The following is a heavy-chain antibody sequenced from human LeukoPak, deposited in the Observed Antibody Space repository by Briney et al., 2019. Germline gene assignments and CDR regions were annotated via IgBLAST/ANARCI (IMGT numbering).Heavy chain of an antibody. CDR3: VTDLRAGYYYDRGLSGL. D-gene: IGHD3-22*01. J-gene: IGHJ4*02. V-gene: IGHV3-23*01. CDR2: ISSGGDYT. CDR1: GFSSSTYA. Sequence: PGGSLTLSCITSGFSSSTYAMNWVRQAPGKGLEWVSAISSGGDYTYYADSVKGRFTISRDNSSNTLYLQINSLRADDTAVYYCVTDLRAGYYYDRGLSGLWGQGTLVTVSS.